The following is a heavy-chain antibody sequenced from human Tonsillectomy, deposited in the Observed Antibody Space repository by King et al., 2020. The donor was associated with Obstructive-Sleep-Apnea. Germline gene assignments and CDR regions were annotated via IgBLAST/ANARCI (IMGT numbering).Heavy chain of an antibody. CDR1: GYSFTDYY. CDR3: ARDRGAYHLDY. D-gene: IGHD1-14*01. CDR2: INPDSGDT. V-gene: IGHV1-2*02. Sequence: VQLVESGAEVKKPGASVKVSCKASGYSFTDYYMHWLRQAPGQGLEWMGWINPDSGDTNYGQKFQGRVTMTRDTSISTAYMELSRLTSDDTAVYYCARDRGAYHLDYWGKGTLVTVSS. J-gene: IGHJ4*02.